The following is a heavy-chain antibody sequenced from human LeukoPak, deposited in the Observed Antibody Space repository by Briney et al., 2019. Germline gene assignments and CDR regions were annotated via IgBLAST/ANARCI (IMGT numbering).Heavy chain of an antibody. CDR1: GFTFSSYD. CDR2: IGTAGDT. D-gene: IGHD2-21*02. CDR3: AREVTGSGFDY. Sequence: GGSLRLSCAASGFTFSSYDMHWVRQATGKGLEWVSAIGTAGDTYYPGSVKGRFTISRENAKNSLYLQMNSLRAGDTAVYYCAREVTGSGFDYWGQGTLVTVSS. V-gene: IGHV3-13*01. J-gene: IGHJ4*02.